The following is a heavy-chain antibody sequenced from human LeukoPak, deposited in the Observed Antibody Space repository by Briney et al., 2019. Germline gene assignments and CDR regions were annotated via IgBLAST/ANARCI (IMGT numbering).Heavy chain of an antibody. CDR1: GGSFSGYY. Sequence: SETLSLTCAVYGGSFSGYYWSWIRQPPGKGLEWIGEINHSGSTNYNPSLKSRVTISVDTSKNQFPLKLSSVTAADTAVYYCARGIVVAAASPFCDYWGQGTLVTVSS. V-gene: IGHV4-34*01. J-gene: IGHJ4*02. CDR2: INHSGST. CDR3: ARGIVVAAASPFCDY. D-gene: IGHD2-15*01.